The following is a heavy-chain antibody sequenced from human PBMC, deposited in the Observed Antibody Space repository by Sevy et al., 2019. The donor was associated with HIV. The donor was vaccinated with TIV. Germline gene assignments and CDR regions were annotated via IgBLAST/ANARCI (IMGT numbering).Heavy chain of an antibody. D-gene: IGHD4-17*01. V-gene: IGHV3-7*01. CDR2: IKQDGSEK. Sequence: GGSLRLSCAASVFTFSSYWMSWVRQAPGKGLEWVANIKQDGSEKYYVDSVKGRFTISRDNAKNSLYLQMNSLRAEDTAVYYCARAGYGDYVKNVGGFDYWGQGTLVTVSS. CDR1: VFTFSSYW. CDR3: ARAGYGDYVKNVGGFDY. J-gene: IGHJ4*02.